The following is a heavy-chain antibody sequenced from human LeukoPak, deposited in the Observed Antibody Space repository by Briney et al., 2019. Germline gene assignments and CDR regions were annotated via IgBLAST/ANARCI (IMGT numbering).Heavy chain of an antibody. V-gene: IGHV1-24*01. J-gene: IGHJ3*02. CDR3: ATGRPRYYDSSGSGAFDI. D-gene: IGHD3-22*01. CDR2: FDTEDGET. CDR1: GYTLTELS. Sequence: ASVKVSCKVSGYTLTELSMHWVRQAPGKGLEWMGGFDTEDGETIYAQKFQGRVTMTEDTSTDTAYMELSSLRSEDTAVYYCATGRPRYYDSSGSGAFDIWGQGTMVTVSS.